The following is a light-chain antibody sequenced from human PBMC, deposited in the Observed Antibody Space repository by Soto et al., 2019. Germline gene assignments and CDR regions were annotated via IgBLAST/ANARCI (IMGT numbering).Light chain of an antibody. CDR2: GTS. J-gene: IGKJ1*01. CDR1: QSVSSGY. CDR3: QQYGSSSWT. Sequence: IVLTPAPGTLSLSPGERATLSCRASQSVSSGYLAWYQQKPGQAPRLLIYGTSSRATAIPDRFSGSGSGTDFTLTISRLEPEDFAVYYCQQYGSSSWTFGQGTKLDIK. V-gene: IGKV3-20*01.